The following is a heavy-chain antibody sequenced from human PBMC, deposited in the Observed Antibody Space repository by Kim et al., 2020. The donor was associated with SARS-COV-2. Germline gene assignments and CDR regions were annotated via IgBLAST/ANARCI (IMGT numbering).Heavy chain of an antibody. Sequence: SETLSLTCTVSGGSVSSGSYYWSWIRKPPGKGLEWFGYIYYSGSTNYNPSLKSRVTIAVDTSKNQFYLKLSSVTAAGTAVYYCARGEAYDYVCGRYRPYYYYGMDVWRQGTTVTVSS. J-gene: IGHJ6*02. V-gene: IGHV4-61*01. CDR2: IYYSGST. D-gene: IGHD3-16*02. CDR1: GGSVSSGSYY. CDR3: ARGEAYDYVCGRYRPYYYYGMDV.